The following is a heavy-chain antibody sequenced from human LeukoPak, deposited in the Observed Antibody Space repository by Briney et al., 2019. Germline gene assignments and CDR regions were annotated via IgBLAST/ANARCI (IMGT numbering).Heavy chain of an antibody. CDR3: ARGMAGPHPAYYYGMDV. D-gene: IGHD5-24*01. V-gene: IGHV4-30-4*01. Sequence: PSQTLSLTCTVSGGSISSGDYYWSWIRQPPGKDLEWIGYIYYSGSTYYNPSLKSRVTISVDTSKNQFSLKLSSVTAADTAVYYCARGMAGPHPAYYYGMDVWGQGTTVTVSS. CDR1: GGSISSGDYY. CDR2: IYYSGST. J-gene: IGHJ6*02.